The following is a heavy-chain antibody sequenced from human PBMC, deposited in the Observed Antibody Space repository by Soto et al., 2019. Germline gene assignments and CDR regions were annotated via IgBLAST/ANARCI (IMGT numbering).Heavy chain of an antibody. D-gene: IGHD1-26*01. Sequence: ASVKVSCKASGYTFTGYYMHWVRQAPGQGLEWMVWINLNIVGTNYVQKFQGWVTISRDNAKNSLHLQMNSLRVDDTAVYFCARGPGWEPGLSTFYAMGVWGQGTTVTVSS. J-gene: IGHJ6*02. V-gene: IGHV1-2*04. CDR2: INLNIVGT. CDR3: ARGPGWEPGLSTFYAMGV. CDR1: GYTFTGYY.